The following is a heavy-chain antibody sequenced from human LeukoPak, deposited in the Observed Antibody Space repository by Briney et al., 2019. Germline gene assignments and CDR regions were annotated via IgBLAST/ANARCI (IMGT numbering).Heavy chain of an antibody. V-gene: IGHV3-30-3*01. CDR2: ISYHGRNI. CDR1: GFIFGNYA. J-gene: IGHJ3*02. D-gene: IGHD3-10*01. Sequence: GGSLRLSCAASGFIFGNYAMHWVRQAPGKGLEWVAAISYHGRNIYYADSVKGRFIISRDNSENTLYLQMSSLTTEDTAMYYCAKGRGSYNALDIWGRGQWSPSL. CDR3: AKGRGSYNALDI.